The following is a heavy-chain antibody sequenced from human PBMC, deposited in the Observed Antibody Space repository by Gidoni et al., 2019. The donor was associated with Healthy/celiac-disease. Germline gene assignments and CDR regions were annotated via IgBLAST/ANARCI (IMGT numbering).Heavy chain of an antibody. CDR3: SRRGSYCSSTSCYVKGDWFDP. CDR2: IYQRGST. V-gene: IGHV4-4*02. CDR1: GGSISSSNW. Sequence: QVQLQESGQGRVKVSGPRSPTCAVSGGSISSSNWWSGVRQPPGQGLELSGEIYQRGSTNYNPSLKSRVTISVDKSKNQFSLKLSSVTAADTAEYYCSRRGSYCSSTSCYVKGDWFDPWGQGTLVTVSS. J-gene: IGHJ5*02. D-gene: IGHD2-2*01.